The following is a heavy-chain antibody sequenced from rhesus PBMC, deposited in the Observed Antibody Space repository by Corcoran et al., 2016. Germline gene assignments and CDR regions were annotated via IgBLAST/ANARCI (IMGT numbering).Heavy chain of an antibody. J-gene: IGHJ5-1*01. CDR2: IRGGVST. CDR1: GGSVRGYW. Sequence: QVQLQQWGERLVKPEETLSLPCAVYGGSVRGYWWGWLRQPPGKGLEWFGCIRGGVSTNFNPSLKSRVTISADTSKNQFSLNLRSVTAADTAVYYCASLENRFDFWGPGVLVTVSS. CDR3: ASLENRFDF. V-gene: IGHV4-165*01.